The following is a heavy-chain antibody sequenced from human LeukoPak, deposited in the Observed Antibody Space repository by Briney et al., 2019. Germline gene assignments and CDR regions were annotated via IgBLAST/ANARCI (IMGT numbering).Heavy chain of an antibody. CDR2: ILNTGSA. J-gene: IGHJ2*01. V-gene: IGHV4-59*01. CDR1: GASISSYY. CDR3: ARDKALRNWYFDL. Sequence: PSETLSLTRTVSGASISSYYWGWIRQPPGKGLEWIGCILNTGSANYNPSLKSRVTISIDTSKNQFFLKLTSVTAADTAVYYCARDKALRNWYFDLWGRGTLATVSS.